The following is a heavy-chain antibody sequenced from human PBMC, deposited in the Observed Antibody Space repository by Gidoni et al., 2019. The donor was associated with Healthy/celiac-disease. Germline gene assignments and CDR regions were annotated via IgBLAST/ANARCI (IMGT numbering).Heavy chain of an antibody. V-gene: IGHV3-21*01. CDR2: ISSSISSI. CDR3: ARATPARPWGMDV. CDR1: GFTFSSYS. Sequence: EVQLVESGGGLVKPGGSLRLSCAASGFTFSSYSMNWVRQAPGKGLVLVSSISSSISSIYYAESGKGRFTIARYKAKNSLYLQMNILGAEDTAVDYCARATPARPWGMDVWGQGTTVTVSS. J-gene: IGHJ6*02.